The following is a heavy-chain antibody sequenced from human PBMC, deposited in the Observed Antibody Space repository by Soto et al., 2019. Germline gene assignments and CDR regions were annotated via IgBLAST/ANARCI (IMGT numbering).Heavy chain of an antibody. CDR3: ARDFGALFYGSGSPDE. Sequence: ASVKVSCKASGYTFTSYGISWVRQAPGQGLEWMGWISAYNGNTNYAQKLQGRVTMTTDTSTSTAYMELRSLRSDDTAVYYCARDFGALFYGSGSPDEWGQGTLVTVS. V-gene: IGHV1-18*01. CDR2: ISAYNGNT. D-gene: IGHD3-10*01. J-gene: IGHJ4*02. CDR1: GYTFTSYG.